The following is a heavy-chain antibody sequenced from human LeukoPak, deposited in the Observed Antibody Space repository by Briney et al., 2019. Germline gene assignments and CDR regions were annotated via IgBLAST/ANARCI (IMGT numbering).Heavy chain of an antibody. Sequence: GVLRLSCAASGFTFSSYSMNWVRQAPGKELEWVSSISSSSSYIYYADSVKGRFTISRDNAKNSLYLQMNSLRAEDTAVYYCAREESSSSGYYFDYWGQGTLVTVSS. CDR3: AREESSSSGYYFDY. V-gene: IGHV3-21*01. D-gene: IGHD6-6*01. CDR1: GFTFSSYS. J-gene: IGHJ4*02. CDR2: ISSSSSYI.